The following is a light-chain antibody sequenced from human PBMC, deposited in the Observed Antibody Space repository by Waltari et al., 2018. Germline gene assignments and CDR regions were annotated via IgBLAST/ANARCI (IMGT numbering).Light chain of an antibody. CDR1: TSHIGAGYD. CDR3: QSYDSSLSGWV. J-gene: IGLJ2*01. Sequence: QSVLTQPPSVSGAPGQRVTISCTGSTSHIGAGYDVHWYQPLPGTAPKLLIYGTINRPSGVPDRFSGSKSGTSASLAITGLQAEDEADYYCQSYDSSLSGWVFGGGTKLTVL. CDR2: GTI. V-gene: IGLV1-40*01.